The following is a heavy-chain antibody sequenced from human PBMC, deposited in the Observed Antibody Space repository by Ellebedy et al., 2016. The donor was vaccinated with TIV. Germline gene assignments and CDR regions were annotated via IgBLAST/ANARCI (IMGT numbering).Heavy chain of an antibody. Sequence: GESLKISCAASGFTFSNYGMHWVRPAPGKGLEWVAVIWSDGTNKYYADSGKGRFTISRDNSKNTLDLQMTSLRAEDTAVYYCARASTPTYGCFDFWGQGTLVTVSS. D-gene: IGHD3-10*01. CDR3: ARASTPTYGCFDF. CDR2: IWSDGTNK. V-gene: IGHV3-33*01. J-gene: IGHJ4*02. CDR1: GFTFSNYG.